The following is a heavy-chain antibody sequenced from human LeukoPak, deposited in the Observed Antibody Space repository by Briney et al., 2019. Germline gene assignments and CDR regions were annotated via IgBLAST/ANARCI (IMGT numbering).Heavy chain of an antibody. J-gene: IGHJ4*02. Sequence: ASVKVSCKASGYTFTSYYMHWVRQAPGQGLEWMGIINPSSGSTSYAQKFQGRVTMTRDTSTSTVYMELSSLRSEDTAVYYCARANYDSSGYYYADYWGQGTLVTVSS. CDR3: ARANYDSSGYYYADY. V-gene: IGHV1-46*01. CDR1: GYTFTSYY. D-gene: IGHD3-22*01. CDR2: INPSSGST.